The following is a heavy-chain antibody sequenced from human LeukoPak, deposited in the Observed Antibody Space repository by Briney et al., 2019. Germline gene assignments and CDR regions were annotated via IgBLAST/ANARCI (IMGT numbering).Heavy chain of an antibody. D-gene: IGHD5-24*01. Sequence: PGGSLRLSCAASGFTFSTYEMNWVRQAPGKGLEWVSYISFSGSTMYYADSVKGRFTISRDNAKNSLYLQMNSLRAEDTAMYYCAGEERDGYNYYWYFDLWGRGTLVTVSS. CDR3: AGEERDGYNYYWYFDL. CDR2: ISFSGSTM. CDR1: GFTFSTYE. V-gene: IGHV3-48*03. J-gene: IGHJ2*01.